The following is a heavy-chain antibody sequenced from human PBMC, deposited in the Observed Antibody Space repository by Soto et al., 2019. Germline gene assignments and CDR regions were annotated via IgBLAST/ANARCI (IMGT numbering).Heavy chain of an antibody. Sequence: SETLSLTCPVSCDSISPGDSSWSWIRQPPGKGLERIGYIYYSGTTSYNPSLKSRVTISLETSKSQLSLRLSSVTVADTAVYYCARLGAYYQSIDPWGAGTLVTVSS. J-gene: IGHJ5*02. D-gene: IGHD2-21*01. CDR3: ARLGAYYQSIDP. CDR1: CDSISPGDSS. V-gene: IGHV4-61*08. CDR2: IYYSGTT.